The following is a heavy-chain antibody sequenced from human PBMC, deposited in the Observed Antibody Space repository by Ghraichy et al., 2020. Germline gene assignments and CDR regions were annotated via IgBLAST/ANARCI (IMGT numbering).Heavy chain of an antibody. J-gene: IGHJ4*02. CDR3: ARGYLRYYFDY. CDR1: GFTVSSNY. Sequence: LSLTCAASGFTVSSNYMSWVRQAPGKRLEWVSVIYSGGSTYYADSVKGRFTISRHNSKNTLYLQMNSLRAEDTAVYYCARGYLRYYFDYWGQGTLVTVSS. CDR2: IYSGGST. V-gene: IGHV3-53*04. D-gene: IGHD5-18*01.